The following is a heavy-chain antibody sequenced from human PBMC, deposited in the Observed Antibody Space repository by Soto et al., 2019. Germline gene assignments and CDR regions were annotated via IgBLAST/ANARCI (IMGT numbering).Heavy chain of an antibody. D-gene: IGHD2-2*02. CDR3: LRGVRGYTRDDVLDA. CDR2: ISTTSNPI. Sequence: EVQLVESGGGLVKPGGSLRLSCVDSGFTLSSYSMNWVRQAPGKGLEWVSSISTTSNPIFYADSVRGRFTISRDNAKNSLYLQMNSLRAEDRAVYYCLRGVRGYTRDDVLDAWGQGTMVTVSS. J-gene: IGHJ3*01. CDR1: GFTLSSYS. V-gene: IGHV3-21*06.